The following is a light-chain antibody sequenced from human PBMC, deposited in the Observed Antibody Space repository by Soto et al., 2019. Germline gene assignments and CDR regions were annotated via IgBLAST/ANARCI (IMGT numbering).Light chain of an antibody. J-gene: IGLJ1*01. CDR3: SSYTSSSTHL. Sequence: QSALNQPASVSGSPGQSITISCTGTSSDVGGYNYVSWYQQHPGKAPKLMIYDVSNRPSGVSNRFSGSKSGNTASLTISGLQAEDEADYYCSSYTSSSTHLFGTGTKVTVL. CDR1: SSDVGGYNY. CDR2: DVS. V-gene: IGLV2-14*01.